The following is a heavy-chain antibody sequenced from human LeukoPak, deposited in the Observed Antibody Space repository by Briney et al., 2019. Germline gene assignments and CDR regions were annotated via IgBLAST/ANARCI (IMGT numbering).Heavy chain of an antibody. V-gene: IGHV4-39*07. CDR2: IYHSGST. CDR3: ARFTGGKGRWLQTRTAAFDI. J-gene: IGHJ3*02. D-gene: IGHD5-24*01. Sequence: SETVSLTCTVSGGSLSTSSYYWGWIRQPPGKGLEWIASIYHSGSTNYNPSLKSRVTISVDKSKNQFSLKLSSVTAADTAVYYCARFTGGKGRWLQTRTAAFDIWGQGTMVTVSS. CDR1: GGSLSTSSYY.